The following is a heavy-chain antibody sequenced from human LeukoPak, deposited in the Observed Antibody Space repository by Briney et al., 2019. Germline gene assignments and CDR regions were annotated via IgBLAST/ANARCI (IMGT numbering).Heavy chain of an antibody. CDR1: GFTFSSYA. V-gene: IGHV3-23*01. CDR2: ISGSGGST. CDR3: AKEAVTYYYDSSGFNWFDP. Sequence: GGSLRLSCAASGFTFSSYAMSWVRRAPGKGLEWVSAISGSGGSTYYADSVKGRFTISRDNSKNTLYLQMNSLRAEDTAVYYCAKEAVTYYYDSSGFNWFDPWGQGTLVTVSS. D-gene: IGHD3-22*01. J-gene: IGHJ5*02.